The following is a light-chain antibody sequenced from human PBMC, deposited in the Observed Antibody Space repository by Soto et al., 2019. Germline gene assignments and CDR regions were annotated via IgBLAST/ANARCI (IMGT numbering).Light chain of an antibody. CDR3: QQYSTYPWT. CDR1: QGISTY. CDR2: DAF. J-gene: IGKJ1*01. V-gene: IGKV1-13*02. Sequence: IQITQSPYSLSAAVGDKVTITCRASQGISTYLNWYQQKPGKAPKLLIYDAFGLEKGVPSRFGGSGSGTEFTLTINSLQPDDLGTYYGQQYSTYPWTFGQGTKV.